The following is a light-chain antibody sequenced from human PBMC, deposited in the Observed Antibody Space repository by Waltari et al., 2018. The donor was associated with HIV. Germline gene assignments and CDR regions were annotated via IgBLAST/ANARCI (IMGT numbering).Light chain of an antibody. Sequence: DIQMTQSPSSLSASVGDRVTIPCQASKDIRNYLNWYQHKTGKAPKLLIYDASSLETGVPSRFSGSGSGTDFTFTISSLQPEDIATYYCQQYDNLPPYTFGQGTKLEIK. J-gene: IGKJ2*01. V-gene: IGKV1-33*01. CDR1: KDIRNY. CDR3: QQYDNLPPYT. CDR2: DAS.